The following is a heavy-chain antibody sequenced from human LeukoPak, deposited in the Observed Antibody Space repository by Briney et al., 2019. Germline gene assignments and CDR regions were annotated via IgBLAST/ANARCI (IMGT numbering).Heavy chain of an antibody. V-gene: IGHV4-59*02. CDR2: VYYTGST. J-gene: IGHJ6*02. Sequence: PSETLSLTCSVSGGSVSNYYWSWIRQPPGKGLEWIGYVYYTGSTNYNPSLKSRVTMFEDKSKNQFSLKLSSVTAADTAVYYCARADYDILTGYHAYGMDVWGQGTTVTVSS. D-gene: IGHD3-9*01. CDR1: GGSVSNYY. CDR3: ARADYDILTGYHAYGMDV.